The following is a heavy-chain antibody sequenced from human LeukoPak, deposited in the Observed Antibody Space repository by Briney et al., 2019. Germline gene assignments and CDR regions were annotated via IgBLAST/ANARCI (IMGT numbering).Heavy chain of an antibody. CDR2: IYYSGST. CDR3: ARESKEQPRYFDY. D-gene: IGHD6-13*01. Sequence: PSETLSLTCTVSGGSISSYYWSWIRQPPGKGLEWIGYIYYSGSTNYNPSLKSRVTISVDTSKNQFSLKLSSVPAADTAVYYCARESKEQPRYFDYWGQGTLVTVSS. J-gene: IGHJ4*02. V-gene: IGHV4-59*01. CDR1: GGSISSYY.